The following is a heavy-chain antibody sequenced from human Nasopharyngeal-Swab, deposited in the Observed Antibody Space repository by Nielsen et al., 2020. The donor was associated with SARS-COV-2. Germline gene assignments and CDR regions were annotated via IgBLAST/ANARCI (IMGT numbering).Heavy chain of an antibody. CDR1: GFTFSSYA. CDR2: ISYDGSNK. V-gene: IGHV3-30*04. D-gene: IGHD3-10*01. Sequence: GESLKISCAASGFTFSSYAMHWVRQAPGKGLEWVAVISYDGSNKYYADSVKGRFTISRDNSKKTLYLQMNSLRAEDTAVYYCARDNDPGVLGFGELFSYFDYWGQGTLVTVSS. CDR3: ARDNDPGVLGFGELFSYFDY. J-gene: IGHJ4*02.